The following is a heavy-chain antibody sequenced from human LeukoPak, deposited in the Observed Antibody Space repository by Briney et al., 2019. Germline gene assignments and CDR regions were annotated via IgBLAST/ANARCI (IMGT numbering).Heavy chain of an antibody. D-gene: IGHD3-22*01. CDR3: VRFSYDSSGYTAGDY. CDR2: ISSSSSYI. V-gene: IGHV3-21*01. Sequence: PGGSLRLSCVASGFTFSSYSMNWVRQAPGKGLEWVSSISSSSSYIYYADSVKGRFTISRDNAKNSLYLQMNSLRAEDTAVYYCVRFSYDSSGYTAGDYWGQGTLVTVSS. J-gene: IGHJ4*02. CDR1: GFTFSSYS.